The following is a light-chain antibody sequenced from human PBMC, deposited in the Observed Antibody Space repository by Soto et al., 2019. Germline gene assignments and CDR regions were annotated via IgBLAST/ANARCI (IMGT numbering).Light chain of an antibody. J-gene: IGKJ4*01. CDR3: QQYNNWPLT. Sequence: EVVLTQSPVTLSLSPGERATLSCRASQSFRGLLAWYQQKPGQAPRLLIYDAYNRATGIAARFSGSGSGTEFTLTISSLQSEDFAVYYCQQYNNWPLTFGGGTKVEIK. CDR1: QSFRGL. V-gene: IGKV3-15*01. CDR2: DAY.